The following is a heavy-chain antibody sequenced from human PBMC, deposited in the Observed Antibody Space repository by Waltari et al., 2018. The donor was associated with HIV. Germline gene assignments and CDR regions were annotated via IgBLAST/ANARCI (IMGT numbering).Heavy chain of an antibody. CDR2: IYHSGST. CDR3: ARGRGYYGSGSYSPDY. D-gene: IGHD3-10*01. Sequence: QVQLQESGPGLVKPSEPLSLTCAVSGSSISSGYYWGWIRQPPGKGLEWIGSIYHSGSTYYNPSLKSRVTISVDTSKNQFSLKLSSVTAADTAVYYCARGRGYYGSGSYSPDYWGQGTLVTVSS. J-gene: IGHJ4*02. V-gene: IGHV4-38-2*01. CDR1: GSSISSGYY.